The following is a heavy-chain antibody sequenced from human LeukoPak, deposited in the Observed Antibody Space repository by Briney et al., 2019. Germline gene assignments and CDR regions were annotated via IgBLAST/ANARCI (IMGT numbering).Heavy chain of an antibody. J-gene: IGHJ4*02. CDR1: GGSFSGYY. CDR2: INHSEST. D-gene: IGHD1-7*01. Sequence: PSETLSLTCAVYGGSFSGYYWSWIRQPPGKGLEWIGEINHSESTNYNPSLKSRVTISVHTSKNQFSLKLNYVTAADTAVYYCARGGTTTLHIYYFDYWGQGTLVTVSS. CDR3: ARGGTTTLHIYYFDY. V-gene: IGHV4-34*01.